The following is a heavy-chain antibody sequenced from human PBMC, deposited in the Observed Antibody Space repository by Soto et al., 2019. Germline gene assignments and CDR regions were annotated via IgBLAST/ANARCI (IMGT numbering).Heavy chain of an antibody. CDR2: ISAYNGNT. CDR3: ARECSSSCHDY. V-gene: IGHV1-18*01. D-gene: IGHD6-13*01. CDR1: GYTFTSYG. J-gene: IGHJ4*02. Sequence: QVQLVQSGAEVKKPGASVKVSCKASGYTFTSYGISWVRQAPGQGLGWMGWISAYNGNTNYAQKLQGRVTMTTAASTSTAHMELWRLRSDDTAVYYCARECSSSCHDYWGQGTLVSVSS.